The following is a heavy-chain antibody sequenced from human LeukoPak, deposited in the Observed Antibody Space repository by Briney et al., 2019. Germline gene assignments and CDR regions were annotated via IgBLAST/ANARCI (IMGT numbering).Heavy chain of an antibody. J-gene: IGHJ4*02. V-gene: IGHV3-23*01. D-gene: IGHD3-10*01. CDR3: ARRGIVIRAVIIIGFHREAYYFDY. CDR1: GITLSNYG. Sequence: GGSLRLSCVVSGITLSNYGMSWVRQAPGKGLEWVSGISERGGSTNYADSVKGRFIISRDTSKNTVYLQMNSLRVEDTAVYFCARRGIVIRAVIIIGFHREAYYFDYWGQGILVTVSS. CDR2: ISERGGST.